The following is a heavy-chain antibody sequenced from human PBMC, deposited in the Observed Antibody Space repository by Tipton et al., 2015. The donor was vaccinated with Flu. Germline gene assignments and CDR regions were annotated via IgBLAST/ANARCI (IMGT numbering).Heavy chain of an antibody. CDR1: GGSFSGYY. CDR2: INHSGST. D-gene: IGHD4-11*01. V-gene: IGHV4-34*01. Sequence: TLSLTCAVYGGSFSGYYWSWIRQPPGKGLEWIGEINHSGSTNYNPSLKSRVTISVDTSKNQFSLKLSSVTAADTAGYYCARGGRTTVTPAYWGQGTLVTVSS. J-gene: IGHJ4*02. CDR3: ARGGRTTVTPAY.